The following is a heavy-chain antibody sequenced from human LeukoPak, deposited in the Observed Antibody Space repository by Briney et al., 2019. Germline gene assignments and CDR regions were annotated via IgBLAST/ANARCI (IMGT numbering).Heavy chain of an antibody. V-gene: IGHV3-53*01. CDR2: IYSDGST. CDR1: XFXVXINX. Sequence: XXFXVXINXMSXVRQAPGKGLEWVSVIYSDGSTYYSDSVKGRFTISRDNSKNTLYLQMNSLRAEDTAVYYCASRNYYDSSGYIDAFDIWGQGTMVTVSS. D-gene: IGHD3-22*01. CDR3: ASRNYYDSSGYIDAFDI. J-gene: IGHJ3*02.